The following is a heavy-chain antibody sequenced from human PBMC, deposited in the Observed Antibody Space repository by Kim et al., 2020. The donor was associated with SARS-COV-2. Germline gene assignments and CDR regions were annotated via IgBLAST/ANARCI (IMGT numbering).Heavy chain of an antibody. CDR3: AAQWLVLGAFDI. V-gene: IGHV1-69*01. J-gene: IGHJ3*02. Sequence: NYAQKCQGRVTITADESTSTAYMELGRLRSEDTAVYDCAAQWLVLGAFDIWGQGTMVTVSS. D-gene: IGHD6-19*01.